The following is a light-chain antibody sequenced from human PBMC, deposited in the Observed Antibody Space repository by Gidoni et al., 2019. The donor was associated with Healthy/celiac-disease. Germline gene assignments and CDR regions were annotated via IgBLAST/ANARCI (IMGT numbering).Light chain of an antibody. CDR3: QSYDSTLSGSV. J-gene: IGLJ3*02. V-gene: IGLV1-40*01. Sequence: QSVLTQPPSVSGAPGHRVTISSSGSSSNIGAGYDVHWYPQLPGTAPKLLIYGNKNRPSGVPDRFSGSKSATSASLAITGLQAEDEAVYHCQSYDSTLSGSVFGGGTKLTVL. CDR1: SSNIGAGYD. CDR2: GNK.